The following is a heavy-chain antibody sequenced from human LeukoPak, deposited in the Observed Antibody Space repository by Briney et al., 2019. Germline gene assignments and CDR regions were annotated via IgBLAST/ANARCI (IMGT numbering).Heavy chain of an antibody. V-gene: IGHV3-7*01. CDR1: GFTFSSYW. CDR2: IKQDGSEK. D-gene: IGHD5-24*01. Sequence: PGGSLRPSCAASGFTFSSYWMSWVRQAPGKGLEWVANIKQDGSEKYYVDSVKGRFTISRDNAKNSLYLQMNSLRAEDTAVYYCARVGIDGYNPPFDYWGQGTLVTVSS. CDR3: ARVGIDGYNPPFDY. J-gene: IGHJ4*02.